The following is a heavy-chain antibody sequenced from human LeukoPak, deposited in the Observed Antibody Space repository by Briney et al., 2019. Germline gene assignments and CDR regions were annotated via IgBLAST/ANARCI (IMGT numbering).Heavy chain of an antibody. D-gene: IGHD1-26*01. CDR2: IWYDGSNE. CDR3: ARISGSYVFDY. V-gene: IGHV3-33*01. Sequence: GGSLRLSCAASGFTFSFYGMHWVRQAPGKGLEWVAVIWYDGSNEYYAESVKGRLTISRDNSKNALYLQMNSLRAEDTAVYYCARISGSYVFDYWGQGTLVTVSS. J-gene: IGHJ4*02. CDR1: GFTFSFYG.